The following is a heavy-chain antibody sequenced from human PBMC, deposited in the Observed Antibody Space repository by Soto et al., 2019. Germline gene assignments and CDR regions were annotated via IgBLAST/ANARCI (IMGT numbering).Heavy chain of an antibody. J-gene: IGHJ6*03. CDR2: ISSNGVGT. D-gene: IGHD6-6*01. CDR3: ARRARPDFYYMDV. Sequence: ESGGGLAQPGGSLRLSCAASGFTPGGYAMDWVRQAPGKGLEYVSGISSNGVGTYYAKSVQGRFTISRDNSKNTVYLQMGSLRPEDMAVYYCARRARPDFYYMDVWGKGTTVTVSS. V-gene: IGHV3-64*01. CDR1: GFTPGGYA.